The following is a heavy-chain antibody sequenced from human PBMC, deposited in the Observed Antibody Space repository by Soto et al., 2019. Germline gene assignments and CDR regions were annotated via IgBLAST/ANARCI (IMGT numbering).Heavy chain of an antibody. CDR1: GYTFTRYA. CDR3: ARGGHIAVVTASFDY. Sequence: ASVKVSCKASGYTFTRYAMNWLLQAPGQGLEWMGWINTNTGNPTYAQGFTGRFVFSLDTSVSTAYLQICSLKAEDTAVYYCARGGHIAVVTASFDYWGQGTLVTVSS. D-gene: IGHD2-21*02. V-gene: IGHV7-4-1*01. CDR2: INTNTGNP. J-gene: IGHJ4*02.